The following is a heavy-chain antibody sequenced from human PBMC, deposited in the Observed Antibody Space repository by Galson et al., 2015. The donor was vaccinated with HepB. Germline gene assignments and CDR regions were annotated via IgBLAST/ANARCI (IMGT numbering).Heavy chain of an antibody. Sequence: SLRLSCAVSGFTFSSFSMNWARQAPGKGLEWVSSISSGSSYMYYIDSVKGRFTISRDNAMNSLYLQMNSLRAEDTAVYYCARALYAGSGTYGEAVFHMDVWGKGTTVTVSS. D-gene: IGHD3-10*01. CDR2: ISSGSSYM. J-gene: IGHJ6*03. CDR1: GFTFSSFS. V-gene: IGHV3-21*01. CDR3: ARALYAGSGTYGEAVFHMDV.